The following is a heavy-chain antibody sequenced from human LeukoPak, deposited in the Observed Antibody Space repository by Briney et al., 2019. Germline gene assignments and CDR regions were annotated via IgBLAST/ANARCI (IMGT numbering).Heavy chain of an antibody. CDR1: GGSISSGDYY. V-gene: IGHV4-30-4*08. CDR2: IYYDGIT. J-gene: IGHJ5*02. D-gene: IGHD5-12*01. Sequence: SQTLSLTCTVSGGSISSGDYYWSWIRQPPGKVLEWLASIYYDGITYYNPPLRSRIFISVDTSKSQFSLKLSSMTAADTALYYCARHSAHDSRWFDPWGQGTLVTVSS. CDR3: ARHSAHDSRWFDP.